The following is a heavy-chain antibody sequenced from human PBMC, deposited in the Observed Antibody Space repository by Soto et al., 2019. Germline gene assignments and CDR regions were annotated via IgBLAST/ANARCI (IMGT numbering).Heavy chain of an antibody. J-gene: IGHJ5*02. D-gene: IGHD3-10*01. V-gene: IGHV4-59*01. CDR1: GGSISSYY. CDR3: ARDGDYGSGSYYNNWFDP. Sequence: SETLSLTCTVSGGSISSYYWSWIRQPPGKGLEWIGYIYYSGSTNYNPSLKSRVTISVDTSKNQFSLKLSSVTAADTAVYYCARDGDYGSGSYYNNWFDPWGQGTLVTVSS. CDR2: IYYSGST.